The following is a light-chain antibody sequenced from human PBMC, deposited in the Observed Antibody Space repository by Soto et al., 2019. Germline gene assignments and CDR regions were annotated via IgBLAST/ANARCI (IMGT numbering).Light chain of an antibody. CDR2: DAS. V-gene: IGKV1-5*01. J-gene: IGKJ5*01. Sequence: DIQKTQSPSTLSSWVGDIFTITCRASQSISSWLAWYQQKPGKAPKLLIYDASSLESGVPSRFSGSGSGTEFTLSISSLQPDDFATYYCQQYNTYSTFGQGTRLEIK. CDR3: QQYNTYST. CDR1: QSISSW.